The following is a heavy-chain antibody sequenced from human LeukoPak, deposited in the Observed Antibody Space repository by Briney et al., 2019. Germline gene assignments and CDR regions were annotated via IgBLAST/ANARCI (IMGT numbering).Heavy chain of an antibody. CDR1: GFSVNTYA. J-gene: IGHJ6*03. V-gene: IGHV3-23*01. Sequence: GGSLRLSCVASGFSVNTYAMTWVRQGTGKGLEWVSGISDSGGDKQYADSVKGRFTISRDSSKNTLYLQMNSLRAEDTAVYYCAKVPLGSGSYYPYYYYMDVWGKGTTVTVSS. CDR3: AKVPLGSGSYYPYYYYMDV. CDR2: ISDSGGDK. D-gene: IGHD1-26*01.